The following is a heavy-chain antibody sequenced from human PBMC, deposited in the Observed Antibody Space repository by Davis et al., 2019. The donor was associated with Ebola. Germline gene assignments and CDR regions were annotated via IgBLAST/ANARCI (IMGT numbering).Heavy chain of an antibody. Sequence: SETLSLTCTVSRGSVSSGSCYWSWIRQPPGRGLEWIGHIYNIGSTNYNPSLKSRVTISVDTSKNQFSLNLNSVTAADTAVYYCARGLSSRWPQYGMDVWGQGTTVTVS. V-gene: IGHV4-61*01. CDR2: IYNIGST. CDR3: ARGLSSRWPQYGMDV. D-gene: IGHD6-13*01. CDR1: RGSVSSGSCY. J-gene: IGHJ6*02.